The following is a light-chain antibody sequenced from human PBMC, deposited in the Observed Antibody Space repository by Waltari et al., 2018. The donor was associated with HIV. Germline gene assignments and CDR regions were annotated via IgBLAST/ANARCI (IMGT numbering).Light chain of an antibody. J-gene: IGKJ2*01. CDR1: QAIGNY. Sequence: DIQMNQSPSPRSASVGARVSITCRASQAIGNYLNWYQQKTGKAPNVLIYAASSLESGVPPRFSGSGFGTDFTLTITTLQPEDFGTYYCQQSYSTPPYTFGPGTKLEI. CDR2: AAS. CDR3: QQSYSTPPYT. V-gene: IGKV1-39*01.